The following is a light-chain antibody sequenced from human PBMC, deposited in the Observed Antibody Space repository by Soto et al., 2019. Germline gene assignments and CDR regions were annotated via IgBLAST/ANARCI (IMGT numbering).Light chain of an antibody. CDR1: QSVSSN. CDR2: GAS. Sequence: EIVMTQSPATLSVSPGERATLSCRASQSVSSNLAWYQQKPGQAPRLLIYGASTGATGFPARFSGSGSGTEFTLTISSLQSEDFAVYYCQQYNKWPITFGQGTRLEIK. J-gene: IGKJ5*01. CDR3: QQYNKWPIT. V-gene: IGKV3-15*01.